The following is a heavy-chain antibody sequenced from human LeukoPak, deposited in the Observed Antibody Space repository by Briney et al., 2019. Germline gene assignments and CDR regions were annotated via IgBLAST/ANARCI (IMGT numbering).Heavy chain of an antibody. CDR3: ARRATMVRGVTSFDP. Sequence: SETLSLTCTVSGGSISSSSYYWGWIRQPLGKGLEWIGSIYYSGSTYYNPSLKSRVTISVDTSKNQFSLKLSSVTAADTAVYYCARRATMVRGVTSFDPWGQGTLVTVSS. CDR2: IYYSGST. V-gene: IGHV4-39*01. CDR1: GGSISSSSYY. J-gene: IGHJ5*02. D-gene: IGHD3-10*01.